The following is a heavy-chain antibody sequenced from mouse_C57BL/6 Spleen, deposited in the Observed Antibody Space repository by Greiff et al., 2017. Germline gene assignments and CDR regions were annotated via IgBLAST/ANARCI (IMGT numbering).Heavy chain of an antibody. CDR1: GYTFTSYW. CDR3: ARAYYGNYVGYAMDY. D-gene: IGHD2-10*01. Sequence: QVQLKQPGAELVKPGASVKLSCKASGYTFTSYWMHWVKQRPGRGLEWIGRIDPNSGGTKYNEKFKSKATLTVDKPSSTAYMQLSSLTSEDSAVYDCARAYYGNYVGYAMDYWGQGTSVTVSS. CDR2: IDPNSGGT. J-gene: IGHJ4*01. V-gene: IGHV1-72*01.